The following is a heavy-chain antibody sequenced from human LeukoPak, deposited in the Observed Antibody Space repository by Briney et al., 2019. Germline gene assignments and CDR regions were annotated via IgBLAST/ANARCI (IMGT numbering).Heavy chain of an antibody. D-gene: IGHD1-26*01. CDR3: AVPYSGTRGAFDY. V-gene: IGHV3-23*01. Sequence: GGSLRLSCAASGFTFSSYAMSWVRQVPGKGLEWVSAISGSGGSTYYADSVKGRFTISRDNSKNTLYLQMNSLRAEDTAVYYCAVPYSGTRGAFDYWGQGTLVTVSS. CDR1: GFTFSSYA. CDR2: ISGSGGST. J-gene: IGHJ4*02.